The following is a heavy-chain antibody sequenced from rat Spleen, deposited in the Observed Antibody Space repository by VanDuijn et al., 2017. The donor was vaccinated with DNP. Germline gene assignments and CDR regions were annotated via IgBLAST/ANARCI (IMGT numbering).Heavy chain of an antibody. CDR2: IWSGGST. J-gene: IGHJ3*01. CDR1: GFSLTSYG. CDR3: TRSDYSTSWWFAY. D-gene: IGHD1-2*01. Sequence: QVQLKESGPGLVQPSRTLSLTCTVSGFSLTSYGVSWVRQPPGKGLEWIAAIWSGGSTDYNSALKSRLSISRDTSKRQVFLKMNSLQTEDTATYFCTRSDYSTSWWFAYWGQGTLVTVSS. V-gene: IGHV2-15*01.